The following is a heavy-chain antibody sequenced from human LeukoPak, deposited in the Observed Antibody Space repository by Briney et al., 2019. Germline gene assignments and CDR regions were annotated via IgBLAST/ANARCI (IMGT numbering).Heavy chain of an antibody. CDR3: ARERDDAFDI. Sequence: GGSLRLSCAASEFTLSTYEMNWVRQAPGKGLEWVSYISGSGNTIYYADSVEGRFTISRDNAKNSLYLQMSSLRAEDTAVYYCARERDDAFDIWGQGTMVTVSS. CDR1: EFTLSTYE. V-gene: IGHV3-48*03. J-gene: IGHJ3*02. CDR2: ISGSGNTI.